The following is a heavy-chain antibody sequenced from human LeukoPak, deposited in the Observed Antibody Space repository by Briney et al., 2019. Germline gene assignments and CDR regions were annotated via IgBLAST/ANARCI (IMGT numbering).Heavy chain of an antibody. Sequence: GASVKVSCKASGYTFTGYYMHWVRQAPGQGLEWMGWINPNSGGTNYAQKFQGRVTMTRDTSISTAYMELSRLRSDDTAVYYCARDSVKYNWNYGGHMDYYMDVWGKGTTVTVSS. V-gene: IGHV1-2*02. J-gene: IGHJ6*03. CDR1: GYTFTGYY. CDR2: INPNSGGT. D-gene: IGHD1-7*01. CDR3: ARDSVKYNWNYGGHMDYYMDV.